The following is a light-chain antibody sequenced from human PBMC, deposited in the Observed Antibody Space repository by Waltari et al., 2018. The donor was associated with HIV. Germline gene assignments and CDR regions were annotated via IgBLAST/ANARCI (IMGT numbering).Light chain of an antibody. CDR3: QSYDTSLSGWV. CDR2: GDN. Sequence: QSVLTQPPSVSGAPGPRVTISCTGSSFNIGTGFDVHWYQQLPGTAPKIIIYGDNNRPSGVPDRFSGSKSGTSASLAITGLQAEDEADYFCQSYDTSLSGWVFGGGTKLTVL. J-gene: IGLJ3*02. CDR1: SFNIGTGFD. V-gene: IGLV1-40*01.